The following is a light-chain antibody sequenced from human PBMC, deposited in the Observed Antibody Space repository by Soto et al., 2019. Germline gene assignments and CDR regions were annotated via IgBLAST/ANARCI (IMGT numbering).Light chain of an antibody. CDR2: GAS. V-gene: IGKV3-15*01. CDR1: QSVSSN. J-gene: IGKJ1*01. Sequence: EIVMTQSPATLSVSPGERATLSCRASQSVSSNLAWYQQKPGQAPRLLIYGASTRATAIPARFRGSGSGKEVTLTVSGLQSEDFARDSCQQYNSGSQTFGEGTKVDIK. CDR3: QQYNSGSQT.